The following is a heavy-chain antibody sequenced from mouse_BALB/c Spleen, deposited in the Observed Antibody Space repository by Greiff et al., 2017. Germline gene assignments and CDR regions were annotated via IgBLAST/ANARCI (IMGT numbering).Heavy chain of an antibody. J-gene: IGHJ3*01. V-gene: IGHV1-15*01. CDR2: IDPETGGT. CDR3: TRGGLRFAY. CDR1: GYTFTDYE. Sequence: QVQLQQSGAELVRPGASVTLSCKASGYTFTDYEMHWVKQTPVHGLEWIGAIDPETGGTAYKQKFKGKATLTADKSSSTAYMELRSLTSEDSAVYYCTRGGLRFAYWGQGTLVTVSA. D-gene: IGHD3-1*01.